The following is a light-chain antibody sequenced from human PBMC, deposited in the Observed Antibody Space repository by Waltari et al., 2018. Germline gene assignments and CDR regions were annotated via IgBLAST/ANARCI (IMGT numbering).Light chain of an antibody. V-gene: IGKV1-12*01. J-gene: IGKJ3*01. Sequence: DIQMTQSPSSVSASVGDRVTMTCRASQDISNWLAWYQQKPGKAPNLLIYATSSLQTGVPSRFSGSGSGTEFTLTISSLQPEDFATYYCQQANSFPITFGPGTKVDFK. CDR3: QQANSFPIT. CDR2: ATS. CDR1: QDISNW.